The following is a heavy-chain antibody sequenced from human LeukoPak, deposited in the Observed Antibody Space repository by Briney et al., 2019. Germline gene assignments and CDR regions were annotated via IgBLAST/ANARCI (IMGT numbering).Heavy chain of an antibody. CDR2: IMSLFGTA. V-gene: IGHV1-69*05. D-gene: IGHD4-17*01. J-gene: IGHJ5*02. CDR1: GGTFNNSA. Sequence: SVKVSCKTSGGTFNNSAISWVRQAPGQGLEWLGGIMSLFGTAGYAQKFQGRVTITKDESTRTVYLELTSLTSDDTAVYYCARDVHGDYGSGWFDPWGQGTLVSVSS. CDR3: ARDVHGDYGSGWFDP.